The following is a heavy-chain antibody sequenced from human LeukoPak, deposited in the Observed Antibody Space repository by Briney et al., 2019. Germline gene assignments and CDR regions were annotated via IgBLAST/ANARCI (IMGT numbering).Heavy chain of an antibody. CDR2: IWYDGSNK. D-gene: IGHD3-10*01. J-gene: IGHJ4*02. CDR3: ARAPGAQTDY. CDR1: GFTFSSYG. V-gene: IGHV3-33*01. Sequence: GGSLRLSCAASGFTFSSYGMHRVRQAPGKGLEWVAVIWYDGSNKYYADSVKGRFTISRDNSKNTLYLQMNSLRAEDTAVYHCARAPGAQTDYWGQGTLVTVSS.